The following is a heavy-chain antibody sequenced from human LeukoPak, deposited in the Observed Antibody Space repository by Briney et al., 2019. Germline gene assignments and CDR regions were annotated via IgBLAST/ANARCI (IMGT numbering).Heavy chain of an antibody. CDR1: GYTFTGLY. D-gene: IGHD1-26*01. Sequence: SSVHVSCKDPGYTFTGLYLHWVRQAPGQGLEWVGWINQRSDGINYAQKLQSRVSMTRDPSISTAYMELSRLKADDTAVYYCATERGRVGASVGFDYWGEGTVVSDSS. CDR3: ATERGRVGASVGFDY. V-gene: IGHV1-2*02. J-gene: IGHJ4*02. CDR2: INQRSDGI.